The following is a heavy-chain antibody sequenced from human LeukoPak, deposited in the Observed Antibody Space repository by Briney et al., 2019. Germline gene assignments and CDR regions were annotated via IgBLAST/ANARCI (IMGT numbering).Heavy chain of an antibody. Sequence: PGGTLRLSCAASGFTFRTYWMSWVRQSPGPGLEWVANIKQDGSEKYYVGSVKGRFTISRDNAKNSLYLQMNSLRAEDTAVYYCARDYYGSGSYPYYFDYWGQGTLVTVSS. V-gene: IGHV3-7*01. CDR2: IKQDGSEK. CDR3: ARDYYGSGSYPYYFDY. D-gene: IGHD3-10*01. J-gene: IGHJ4*02. CDR1: GFTFRTYW.